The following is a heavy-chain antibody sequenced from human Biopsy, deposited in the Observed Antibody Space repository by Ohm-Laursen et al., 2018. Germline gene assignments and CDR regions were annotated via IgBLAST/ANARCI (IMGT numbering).Heavy chain of an antibody. D-gene: IGHD3-3*01. CDR1: GGSIISYY. Sequence: TLSLTCSVSGGSIISYYWTWIRQPPGKGPEWIGHVYNGGITNYNPSLKSRVTISKDTSKNQFSLQVNSVTAADTAVYYCARTPRNSFWSGSYKRGLWFDPWGQGTLVIVSS. J-gene: IGHJ5*02. CDR2: VYNGGIT. V-gene: IGHV4-59*01. CDR3: ARTPRNSFWSGSYKRGLWFDP.